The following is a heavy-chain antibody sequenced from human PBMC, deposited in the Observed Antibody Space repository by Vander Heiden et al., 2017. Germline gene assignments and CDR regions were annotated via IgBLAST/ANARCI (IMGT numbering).Heavy chain of an antibody. CDR2: INPNSGGT. Sequence: QVQLVQSGAEVKKPGASVKVPCKASGYTFTGYYMHRVRQAPGQGLEWMGWINPNSGGTNYAQKFQGRVTMTRDTSISTTYMELSRLRSDDTAVYYCAREDIVVVPAAIGYYYYYGMDVWGQGTTVTVSS. CDR3: AREDIVVVPAAIGYYYYYGMDV. D-gene: IGHD2-2*01. V-gene: IGHV1-2*02. J-gene: IGHJ6*02. CDR1: GYTFTGYY.